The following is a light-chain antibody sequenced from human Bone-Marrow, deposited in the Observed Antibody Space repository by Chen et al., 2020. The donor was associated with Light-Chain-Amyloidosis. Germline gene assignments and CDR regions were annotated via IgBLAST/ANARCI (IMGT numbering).Light chain of an antibody. CDR3: CSYAGLYTLV. CDR2: EVT. CDR1: SSDVGNYNL. J-gene: IGLJ2*01. Sequence: ALTHPASVSGPPGQPITISCIGTSSDVGNYNLVSWYQQHPGKAPKLIVYEVTKRPSGVSTRFSGSKSGNTASLTISGLQAEDEAHYYCCSYAGLYTLVFGGGTKLSVV. V-gene: IGLV2-23*02.